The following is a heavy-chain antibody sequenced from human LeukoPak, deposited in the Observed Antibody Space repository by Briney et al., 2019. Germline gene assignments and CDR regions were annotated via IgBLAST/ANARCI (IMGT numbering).Heavy chain of an antibody. CDR1: GFTLSGWA. CDR2: ISGSCGST. CDR3: AKAWGVTSIIY. V-gene: IGHV3-23*01. D-gene: IGHD4-17*01. J-gene: IGHJ4*02. Sequence: PGGSLRLSCAASGFTLSGWAMMWVRQAPGKGPQWVSAISGSCGSTYYADSVKGRFTISRDNSKNTLYLQMNSLRAEDTAVYYCAKAWGVTSIIYWGQGTLVTVSS.